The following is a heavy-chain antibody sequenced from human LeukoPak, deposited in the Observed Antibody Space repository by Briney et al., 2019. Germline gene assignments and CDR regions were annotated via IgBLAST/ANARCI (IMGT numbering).Heavy chain of an antibody. V-gene: IGHV3-48*03. CDR3: ARDGRYCSGGFCYPH. D-gene: IGHD2-15*01. Sequence: GGSLRLSCAASGFTFRNYEMNWVRQAPGKGLGWVSFISSGGSTIHYADSVKGRFTISRDNAKNSLYLQMNSLRAEDTAVYYCARDGRYCSGGFCYPHWGQGTLVTVSS. J-gene: IGHJ4*02. CDR2: ISSGGSTI. CDR1: GFTFRNYE.